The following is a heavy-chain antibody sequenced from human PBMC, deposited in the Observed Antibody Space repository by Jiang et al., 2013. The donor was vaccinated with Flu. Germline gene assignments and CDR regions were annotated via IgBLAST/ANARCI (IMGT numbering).Heavy chain of an antibody. CDR3: ARRDYGDYFLDV. Sequence: GAEVKKPGESLKISCKGSGFTFSNYFIAWVRQMPGKGLEWMGIIYPGDSDTRYNPSFQGQVTISADKSFSTAYLQWSTLKASDTATYYCARRDYGDYFLDVWGQG. V-gene: IGHV5-51*01. J-gene: IGHJ6*02. D-gene: IGHD4-17*01. CDR1: GFTFSNYF. CDR2: IYPGDSDT.